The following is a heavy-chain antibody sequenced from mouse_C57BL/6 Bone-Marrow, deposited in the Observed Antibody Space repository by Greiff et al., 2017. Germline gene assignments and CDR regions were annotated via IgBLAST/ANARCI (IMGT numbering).Heavy chain of an antibody. Sequence: VQGVESGPGLVAPSQSLSITCTVSGFSLTSYAISWVRQPPGKGLEWLGVIWTGGGTNYNSAIKSRLSISKDNSKSQVFLKMNSLQTDDTARYYCARKRAHDGYYLYYAMDYWGQGTSVTVSS. J-gene: IGHJ4*01. CDR1: GFSLTSYA. CDR3: ARKRAHDGYYLYYAMDY. D-gene: IGHD2-3*01. V-gene: IGHV2-9-1*01. CDR2: IWTGGGT.